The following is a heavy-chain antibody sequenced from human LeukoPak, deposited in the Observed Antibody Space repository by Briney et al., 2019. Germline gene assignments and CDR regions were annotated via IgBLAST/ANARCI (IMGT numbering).Heavy chain of an antibody. D-gene: IGHD5-18*01. J-gene: IGHJ4*02. CDR1: DGSISSYY. Sequence: PSETLSLTCTVSDGSISSYYWNWIRQPPGEGLEWIGFIYDSGSTNYNPSLYSRLTISVDTSKNQFSLKLTSVTAADTAVYYCARDRRGYGSFDSRGQGTLVTVSS. CDR2: IYDSGST. V-gene: IGHV4-59*01. CDR3: ARDRRGYGSFDS.